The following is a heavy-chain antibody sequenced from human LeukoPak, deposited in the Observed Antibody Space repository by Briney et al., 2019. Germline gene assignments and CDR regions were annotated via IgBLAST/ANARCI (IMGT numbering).Heavy chain of an antibody. CDR1: GFTFTSSA. J-gene: IGHJ6*02. D-gene: IGHD3-16*01. CDR2: IVVGSGNT. Sequence: SVKVSCKASGFTFTSSAMQWVRQARGQRLEWIGWIVVGSGNTNYAQKFQERVTITRDMSTSTAYMELSSLRSEDTAVYYCAAHQIAHYLGVFPLPHPSGMDVWGQGTTVTVSS. V-gene: IGHV1-58*02. CDR3: AAHQIAHYLGVFPLPHPSGMDV.